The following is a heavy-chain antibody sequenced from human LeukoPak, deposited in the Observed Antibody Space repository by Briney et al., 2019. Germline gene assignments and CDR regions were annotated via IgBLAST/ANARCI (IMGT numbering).Heavy chain of an antibody. CDR3: ARGLPGSL. J-gene: IGHJ4*02. CDR1: GFSLSSYS. CDR2: TSSSSSTI. V-gene: IGHV3-48*02. Sequence: GGSLRLSCAASGFSLSSYSMNWVRQATGKGLEWASYTSSSSSTIYYADSVKGRFTISRDNAKNSLYLQMNSLRDEDTAVYYCARGLPGSLWGQGTPVTVSS.